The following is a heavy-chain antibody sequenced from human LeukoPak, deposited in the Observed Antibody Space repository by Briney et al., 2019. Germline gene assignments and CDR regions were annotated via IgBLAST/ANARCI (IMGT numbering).Heavy chain of an antibody. V-gene: IGHV3-66*01. CDR1: GFTFSDYY. CDR3: ARTLTTPKGSYYFDY. Sequence: GGSLRLSCAASGFTFSDYYMSWIRQAPGKGLEWVSVIYSGGSTYYADSVKGRFTISRDNSKNTLYLQMNSLRAEDTAVYYCARTLTTPKGSYYFDYWGQGTLVTVSS. CDR2: IYSGGST. D-gene: IGHD4-17*01. J-gene: IGHJ4*02.